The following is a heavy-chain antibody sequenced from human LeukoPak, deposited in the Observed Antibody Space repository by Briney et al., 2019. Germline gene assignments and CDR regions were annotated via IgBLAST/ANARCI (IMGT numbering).Heavy chain of an antibody. CDR3: ARDMGYGANWFDP. CDR1: GGSVSSGSYY. D-gene: IGHD1-26*01. J-gene: IGHJ5*02. CDR2: IHYSGST. V-gene: IGHV4-61*01. Sequence: SETLSLTCTVSGGSVSSGSYYWSWIRQPPGKGLGWIGYIHYSGSTNYNPSLKSRVPISVDTSKNQFSLKLSSVTAADAAVYYCARDMGYGANWFDPWGQGTLVTVSS.